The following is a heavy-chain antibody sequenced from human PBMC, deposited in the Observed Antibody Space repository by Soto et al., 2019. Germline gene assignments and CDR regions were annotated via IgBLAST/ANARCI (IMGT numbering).Heavy chain of an antibody. CDR3: ASGYDFWSGGAYMDV. J-gene: IGHJ6*03. CDR1: GYTFTSYA. CDR2: INAGNGNT. Sequence: QVQLVQSGAEVQKPGASVKVSCKASGYTFTSYAMHWVRQTPGQRLEWMGWINAGNGNTKYSQKFQGRVTITRDTSASTAYMELSSLRSEDTAVYYCASGYDFWSGGAYMDVWGKGTTVTVSS. D-gene: IGHD3-3*01. V-gene: IGHV1-3*01.